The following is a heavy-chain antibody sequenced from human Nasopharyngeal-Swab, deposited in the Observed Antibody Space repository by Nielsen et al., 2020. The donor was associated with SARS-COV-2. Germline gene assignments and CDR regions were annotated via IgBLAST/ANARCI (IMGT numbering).Heavy chain of an antibody. D-gene: IGHD3-16*01. V-gene: IGHV3-23*01. J-gene: IGHJ6*03. CDR3: ARETLGYYYYMDV. CDR2: ISGSGFTT. CDR1: GFSFSSYD. Sequence: GESLKISCAASGFSFSSYDMSWVRQAPGKGLEWVSSISGSGFTTNYADSVKGRFTISRDNSENTLFLQMNSLRAEDTALYYCARETLGYYYYMDVWGKGTTVTVSS.